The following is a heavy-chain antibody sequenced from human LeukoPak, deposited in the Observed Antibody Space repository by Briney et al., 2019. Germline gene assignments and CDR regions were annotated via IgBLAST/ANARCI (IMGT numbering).Heavy chain of an antibody. CDR2: IYYSGST. CDR3: SRDLKFYGSGSYWDS. J-gene: IGHJ1*01. D-gene: IGHD3-10*01. V-gene: IGHV4-59*01. Sequence: SETLSLTCSVSGGSISSYYWSRIRQSPGKGLEWIGNIYYSGSTNYNPSLKSRVTVSVDTSKNQFSLKVMYVTAADTAVYYCSRDLKFYGSGSYWDSWGQGTLVTVSS. CDR1: GGSISSYY.